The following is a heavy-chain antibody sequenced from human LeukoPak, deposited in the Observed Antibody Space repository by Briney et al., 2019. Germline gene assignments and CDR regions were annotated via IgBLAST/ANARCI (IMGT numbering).Heavy chain of an antibody. CDR2: ISSSSSYI. Sequence: PGGSLRLSCAASGFTFSSYSMNWVRQAPGKGLEWVSSISSSSSYIYYADSVKGRFTISRDNAKNSLYLQMNSLRAEDTAVYYCAIDRGTRFGYYYMDVWGKGTTVTVSS. D-gene: IGHD3-10*01. V-gene: IGHV3-21*01. CDR1: GFTFSSYS. J-gene: IGHJ6*03. CDR3: AIDRGTRFGYYYMDV.